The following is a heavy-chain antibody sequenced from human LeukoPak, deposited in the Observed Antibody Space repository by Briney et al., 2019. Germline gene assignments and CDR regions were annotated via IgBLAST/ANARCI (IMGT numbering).Heavy chain of an antibody. CDR1: GGSISSYY. Sequence: SETLSLTXTVSGGSISSYYWSWLRQPPGKGLEWIGYIYYSGSTNYNPSLKSRVTISVDTSKNQFSLKLSSVTAADTAVYYCALSWIAAAGAFDYWGQGTLVTVSS. D-gene: IGHD6-13*01. CDR2: IYYSGST. V-gene: IGHV4-59*01. CDR3: ALSWIAAAGAFDY. J-gene: IGHJ4*02.